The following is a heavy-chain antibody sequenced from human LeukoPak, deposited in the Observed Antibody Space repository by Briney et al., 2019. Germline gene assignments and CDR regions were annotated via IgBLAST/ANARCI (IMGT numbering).Heavy chain of an antibody. J-gene: IGHJ4*02. CDR1: GFSLSNARMG. CDR3: ARAVSYYYDSRGYYWAFLDY. D-gene: IGHD3-22*01. V-gene: IGHV2-26*01. CDR2: IFSNDEK. Sequence: SGPTLVNPTETLTLTCTVSGFSLSNARMGVSWIRQPPGKALEWLAHIFSNDEKSYSTSLKSRLTISKDTSKSQVVLTMTNMDPVDTATYYCARAVSYYYDSRGYYWAFLDYWGQGTLVTVSS.